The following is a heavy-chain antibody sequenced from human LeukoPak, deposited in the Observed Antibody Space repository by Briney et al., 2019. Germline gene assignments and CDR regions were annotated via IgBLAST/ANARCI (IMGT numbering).Heavy chain of an antibody. J-gene: IGHJ4*02. Sequence: SETLSLTCAVYGGSFSGYYWSWIRQPPGKGLEWIGEINHSGSTNYNPSLKSRVTISVDKSKNQFSLKLSSVTAADTAVYYCARFGYSGYRDWGQGTLVTVSS. CDR1: GGSFSGYY. V-gene: IGHV4-34*01. CDR3: ARFGYSGYRD. D-gene: IGHD5-12*01. CDR2: INHSGST.